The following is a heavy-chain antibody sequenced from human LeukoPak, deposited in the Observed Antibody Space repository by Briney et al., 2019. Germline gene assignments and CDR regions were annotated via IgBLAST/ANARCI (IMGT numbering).Heavy chain of an antibody. CDR3: TKEGATGSRYNFDY. CDR2: ISDAGRTE. Sequence: GGSLSLSCAASGFTFSSHGMHWVRQAPGKGLEWVAVISDAGRTEYYADSVKGRFTISRENSKNTVSLQMNSLRDDATAVFYCTKEGATGSRYNFDYWGQGTLVAVSS. J-gene: IGHJ4*02. V-gene: IGHV3-30*18. CDR1: GFTFSSHG. D-gene: IGHD2-15*01.